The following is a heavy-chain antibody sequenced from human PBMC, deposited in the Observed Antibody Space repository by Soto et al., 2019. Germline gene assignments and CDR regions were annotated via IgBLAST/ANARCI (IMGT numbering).Heavy chain of an antibody. Sequence: EVQLLESGGGLVQPGGSLRLSCTASGFSLITYGVTWVRQAPGKGLEWVSGASGGSGTTHYADSVKGRFTITTDNSENTAYRQMNSLRVEYTAVYYCAKWNGYGDHWGQGTLVTVS. D-gene: IGHD1-1*01. J-gene: IGHJ4*02. CDR2: ASGGSGTT. V-gene: IGHV3-23*01. CDR3: AKWNGYGDH. CDR1: GFSLITYG.